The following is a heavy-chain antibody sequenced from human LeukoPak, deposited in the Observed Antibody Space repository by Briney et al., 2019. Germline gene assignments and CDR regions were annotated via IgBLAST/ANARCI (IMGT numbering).Heavy chain of an antibody. CDR2: IYYSGST. CDR3: AAYYYGSGANWFDP. CDR1: GGSISSYY. Sequence: SETLSLTCTVSGGSISSYYWSWIRQPPGKGLEWIGHIYYSGSTNYNPSLKSRVTISVDTSKNQFSLKLSSVTAADTAVYYCAAYYYGSGANWFDPWGQGTLVTVSS. V-gene: IGHV4-59*01. J-gene: IGHJ5*02. D-gene: IGHD3-10*01.